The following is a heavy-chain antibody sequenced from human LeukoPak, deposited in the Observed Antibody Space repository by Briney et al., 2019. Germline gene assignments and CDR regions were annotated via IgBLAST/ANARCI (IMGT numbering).Heavy chain of an antibody. CDR1: GFTFSTYA. V-gene: IGHV3-23*01. J-gene: IGHJ4*02. Sequence: GGSLRLSCAASGFTFSTYAMSWGRQAPPKPLDPAPGLTRPPRSTYYPDSVKGRFTISRDHSKNTLYLQMNSLRAEDTAVYFCAKHRTVGATGYFDYWGQGALVTVSS. CDR3: AKHRTVGATGYFDY. D-gene: IGHD1-26*01. CDR2: LTRPPRST.